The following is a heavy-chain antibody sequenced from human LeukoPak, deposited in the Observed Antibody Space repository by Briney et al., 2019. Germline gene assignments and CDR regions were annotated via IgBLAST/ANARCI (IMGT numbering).Heavy chain of an antibody. D-gene: IGHD4-17*01. CDR1: GFTFSVYS. CDR3: ARDMTTVSGPDY. J-gene: IGHJ4*02. Sequence: PGGSLRLSCAASGFTFSVYSMSWVRQAPGKRLEWVSSISTSSSYIYYADSVKGRFTISRDNAKNSLYLQMNSLRAEDTAVYYCARDMTTVSGPDYWGQGTLVTVSS. V-gene: IGHV3-21*01. CDR2: ISTSSSYI.